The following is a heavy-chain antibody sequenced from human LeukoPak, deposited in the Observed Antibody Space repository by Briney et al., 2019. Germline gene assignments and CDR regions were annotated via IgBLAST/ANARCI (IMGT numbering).Heavy chain of an antibody. D-gene: IGHD3-9*01. Sequence: GGSLRLSCAASGFTFSNNWMVWVRQAPGKGLEWLASIKPDGSEKNYLDSVNGRFTISRDNGKNSLYLRLNSLRVEDTAICYCTRSAIYYALDLWGQGTTVTV. V-gene: IGHV3-7*01. CDR3: TRSAIYYALDL. J-gene: IGHJ6*02. CDR1: GFTFSNNW. CDR2: IKPDGSEK.